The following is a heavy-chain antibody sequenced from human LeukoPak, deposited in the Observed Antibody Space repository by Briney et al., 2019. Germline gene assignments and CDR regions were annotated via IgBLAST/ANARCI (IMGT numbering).Heavy chain of an antibody. CDR1: GGSISSGSYY. CDR2: IYTSGST. D-gene: IGHD2-2*01. CDR3: AREPNYCSSTSCYLLNWFDP. V-gene: IGHV4-61*02. Sequence: PSETLSRTCTVSGGSISSGSYYWSWIRQPAGKGLEWIGRIYTSGSTNYNPSLKSRVTISVDTSKNQFSLKLSSVTAADTAVYYCAREPNYCSSTSCYLLNWFDPWGQGTLVTVSS. J-gene: IGHJ5*02.